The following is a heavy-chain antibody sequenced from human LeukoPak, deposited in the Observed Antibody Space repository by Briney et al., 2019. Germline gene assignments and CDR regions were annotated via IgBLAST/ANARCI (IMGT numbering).Heavy chain of an antibody. J-gene: IGHJ4*02. D-gene: IGHD6-13*01. Sequence: PGGSLRLSSAASGFTFKNYGMHWVRQAPGKGLEWVAFIRYDGSNKYYAESVEGRFTISRDNSKNTLYLEMNSLRVEDTAVYYCVKMQGILATGDIDYWGQGTLVTVSS. CDR3: VKMQGILATGDIDY. CDR2: IRYDGSNK. CDR1: GFTFKNYG. V-gene: IGHV3-30*02.